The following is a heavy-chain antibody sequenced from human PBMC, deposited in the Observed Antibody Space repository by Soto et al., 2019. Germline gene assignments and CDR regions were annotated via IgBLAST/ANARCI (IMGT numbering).Heavy chain of an antibody. CDR1: GFTVSSYG. V-gene: IGHV3-30*03. J-gene: IGHJ6*02. Sequence: GGSLRLSCAASGFTVSSYGMHWVRQAPGKGLEWVAVISYDGSNKDYADSVKGRFTISRDNSKNTLYLQMNSLRAEDTAVYYCVRENYYYGMDVWGQGTRVTVSS. CDR3: VRENYYYGMDV. CDR2: ISYDGSNK.